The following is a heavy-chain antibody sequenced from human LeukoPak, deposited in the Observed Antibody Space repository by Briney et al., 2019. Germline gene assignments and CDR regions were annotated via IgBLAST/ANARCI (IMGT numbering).Heavy chain of an antibody. CDR3: ARAKESDYSFDY. CDR1: VYSISSGFY. Sequence: PSETLSLTCTVSVYSISSGFYWDWIRPPPGKGLEWIGTFYHNGTTYYSPSLKSRVTISVDTSKNQFSLRLSSVTAADTAVYCARAKESDYSFDYWGQGTLVTVSS. V-gene: IGHV4-38-2*02. D-gene: IGHD4-11*01. J-gene: IGHJ4*02. CDR2: FYHNGTT.